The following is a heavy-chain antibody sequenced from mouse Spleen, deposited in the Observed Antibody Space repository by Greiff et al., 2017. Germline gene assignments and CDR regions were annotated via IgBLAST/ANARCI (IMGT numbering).Heavy chain of an antibody. CDR1: GFTFSSYA. Sequence: DVMLVESGEGLVKPGGSLKLSCAASGFTFSSYAMSWVRQTPEKRLEWVAYISSGGDYIYYADTVKGRFTISRDNARNTLYLQMSSLKSEDTAMYYCTRDYYGSSSWFATGAKGLWSLSLQ. D-gene: IGHD1-1*01. CDR2: ISSGGDYI. V-gene: IGHV5-9-1*02. CDR3: TRDYYGSSSWFAT. J-gene: IGHJ3*01.